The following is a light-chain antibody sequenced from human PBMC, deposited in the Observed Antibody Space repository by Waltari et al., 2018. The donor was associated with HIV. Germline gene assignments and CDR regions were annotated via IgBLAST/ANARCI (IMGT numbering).Light chain of an antibody. CDR1: SGYSAYH. V-gene: IGLV9-49*03. CDR3: GAGHGSGNNFVYV. Sequence: QPVLTQPPSTSASLGASVTLTCTLNSGYSAYHVYWYQHRPGKGPQLLMRVGTGGSVGSKGDGIPDRFSVLGSGLNRFLTIKNIQEEDESDYHCGAGHGSGNNFVYVFGTGTRVTVL. CDR2: VGTGGSVG. J-gene: IGLJ1*01.